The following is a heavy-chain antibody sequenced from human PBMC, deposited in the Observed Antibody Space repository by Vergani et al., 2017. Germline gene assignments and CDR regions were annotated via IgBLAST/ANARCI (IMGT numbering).Heavy chain of an antibody. V-gene: IGHV1-2*02. CDR3: ARDLHGYYYDSSGSDY. J-gene: IGHJ4*02. Sequence: QVQLVQSGAEVQKPGASVKVSCKASGYTFTGYYMHWVRPAPGQGLEWMGWINPNGGGTNYAQKFQGRVTMTRDTSISTAYMELSRLRSDDTAVYYCARDLHGYYYDSSGSDYWGQGTLVTVSS. CDR1: GYTFTGYY. D-gene: IGHD3-22*01. CDR2: INPNGGGT.